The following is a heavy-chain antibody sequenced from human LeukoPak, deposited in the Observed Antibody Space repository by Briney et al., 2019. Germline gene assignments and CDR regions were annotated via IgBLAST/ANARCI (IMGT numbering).Heavy chain of an antibody. Sequence: ASVKVSCKASGYTFTNYYIHWVRQAPGQGLEWMGIINPSGGSTNYAQKFQGRVTMTTDTSTITVYMEVSSLRSEDTAVYYCARWRTTYLDYWGQGTLVTVSS. D-gene: IGHD1/OR15-1a*01. CDR1: GYTFTNYY. J-gene: IGHJ4*02. V-gene: IGHV1-46*01. CDR2: INPSGGST. CDR3: ARWRTTYLDY.